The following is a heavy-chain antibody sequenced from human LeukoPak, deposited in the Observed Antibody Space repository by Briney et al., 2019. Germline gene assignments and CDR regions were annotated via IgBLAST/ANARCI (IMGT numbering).Heavy chain of an antibody. J-gene: IGHJ3*02. Sequence: GGSLRLSCAASGFTFSSYSMNWVRQAPGKGLEWVSSISSNSSYIYYADSVKGRFTISRDNAKNSLYLQMNSLRAEDTAVYYCARDLLGERLRFYGAFDIWGQGTMVTVSS. CDR1: GFTFSSYS. V-gene: IGHV3-21*01. CDR2: ISSNSSYI. D-gene: IGHD3-3*01. CDR3: ARDLLGERLRFYGAFDI.